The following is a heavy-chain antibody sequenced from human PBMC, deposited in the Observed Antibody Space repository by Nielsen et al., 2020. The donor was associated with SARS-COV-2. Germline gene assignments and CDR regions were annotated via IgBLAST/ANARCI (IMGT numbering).Heavy chain of an antibody. CDR2: TYSSGTT. Sequence: ESLKISCAASGFTFPDYYMAWIRQTPGRGLEWIGYTYSSGTTKYNPSLASRLTIYLDMSKKQLSLRLTSMTPADTALYYCAREGLTFEAFETWGHGTMVTVSS. J-gene: IGHJ3*02. V-gene: IGHV4-59*01. D-gene: IGHD2/OR15-2a*01. CDR3: AREGLTFEAFET. CDR1: GFTFPDYY.